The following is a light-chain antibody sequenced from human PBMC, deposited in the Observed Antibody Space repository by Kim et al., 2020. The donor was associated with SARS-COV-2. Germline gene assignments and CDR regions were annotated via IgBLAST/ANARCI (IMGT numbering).Light chain of an antibody. V-gene: IGKV3-20*01. CDR2: GAC. CDR1: QSVSSSY. J-gene: IGKJ1*01. CDR3: QQYGSSPRT. Sequence: SPGERATPSCSASQSVSSSYLGWYQQKPGQAPRLTNNGACSRATGIPDRFSGSGSGKDFTLTISRLEPEDFAVYYCQQYGSSPRTFVQGTKLDIK.